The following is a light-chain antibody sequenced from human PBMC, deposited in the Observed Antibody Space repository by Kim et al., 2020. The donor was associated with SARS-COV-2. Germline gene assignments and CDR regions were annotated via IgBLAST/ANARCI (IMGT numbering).Light chain of an antibody. CDR1: QNIDNY. Sequence: DIQMTQSPSSLSAFVGDRVSITCRASQNIDNYLSWYQQKPGEAPNLLIYAASNLPSRGPSRFSGSGSGTDFSLTISSLQPEDFATYYCLQTYTTPWTFGQGTKVDIK. CDR3: LQTYTTPWT. V-gene: IGKV1-39*01. CDR2: AAS. J-gene: IGKJ1*01.